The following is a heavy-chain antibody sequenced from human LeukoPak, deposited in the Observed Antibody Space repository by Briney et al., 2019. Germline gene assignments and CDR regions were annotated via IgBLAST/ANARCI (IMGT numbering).Heavy chain of an antibody. CDR1: GFTFSSYA. J-gene: IGHJ4*02. Sequence: GGSLRLSCTPSGFTFSSYAMSWVRQAPGKGLEWVSAISGSGGSTYYADSVKGRFTISRDNSKNTLYLQMNSLRAEDTAVYYCAKDDLRMVPYYFDYWGQGTLVTVSS. CDR3: AKDDLRMVPYYFDY. CDR2: ISGSGGST. V-gene: IGHV3-23*01. D-gene: IGHD2-15*01.